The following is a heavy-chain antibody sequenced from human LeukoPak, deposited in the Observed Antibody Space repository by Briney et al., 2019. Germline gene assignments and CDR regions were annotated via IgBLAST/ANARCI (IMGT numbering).Heavy chain of an antibody. CDR1: GGSISSYY. J-gene: IGHJ4*02. V-gene: IGHV4-59*12. CDR2: IYYSGST. CDR3: ARRGITIFGVVKRYFDY. Sequence: SETLSLTCTVSGGSISSYYWSWIRQPPGKGLEWIGYIYYSGSTNYNPSLKSRVTISVDTSKNQFSLKLSSVTAADTAVYYCARRGITIFGVVKRYFDYWGQGTLVTVSS. D-gene: IGHD3-3*01.